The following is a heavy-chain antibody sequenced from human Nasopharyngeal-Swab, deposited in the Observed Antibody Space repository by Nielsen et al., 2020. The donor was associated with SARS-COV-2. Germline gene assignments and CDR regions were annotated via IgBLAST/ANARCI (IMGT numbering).Heavy chain of an antibody. CDR1: EDSISSGGW. CDR2: IYYSGST. D-gene: IGHD3-10*01. Sequence: SETLSPTCVVSEDSISSGGWWSWVRQPPGKGLEWIGEIYYSGSTNYNPSLKGRVTISADKSRKQFSLKLTSVTAADTAVYSCACFSGGDYWGQGTPVTVSS. CDR3: ACFSGGDY. V-gene: IGHV4-4*02. J-gene: IGHJ4*02.